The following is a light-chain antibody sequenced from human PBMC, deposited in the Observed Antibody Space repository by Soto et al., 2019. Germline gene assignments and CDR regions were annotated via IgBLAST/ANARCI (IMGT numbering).Light chain of an antibody. CDR3: QQYGSSRFT. CDR2: GAS. V-gene: IGKV3-20*01. Sequence: EIVLTQSPGTLSLSPGERATLSCRASQSISSSYLAWYQQKPGQAPRLLVYGASSRATGIQDRFSGSGYGTDFTLTISRVEPEDFAVYYCQQYGSSRFTFGPGTKVDIK. CDR1: QSISSSY. J-gene: IGKJ3*01.